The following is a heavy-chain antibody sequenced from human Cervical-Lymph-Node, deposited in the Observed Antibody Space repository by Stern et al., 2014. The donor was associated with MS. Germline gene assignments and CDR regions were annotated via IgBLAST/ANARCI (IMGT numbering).Heavy chain of an antibody. CDR3: ARYISYSFDY. V-gene: IGHV4-59*01. D-gene: IGHD3-16*02. CDR1: GGSISTYY. J-gene: IGHJ4*02. CDR2: VYYSGST. Sequence: QVQLQESGPGLVKPSETLSLTCTVSGGSISTYYWSWIRQPPGKGLEWIGYVYYSGSTNYNPSLKSRVTISVDTSKNQFSLKLRSVTAADTAVYYCARYISYSFDYWGRGTLVTVSS.